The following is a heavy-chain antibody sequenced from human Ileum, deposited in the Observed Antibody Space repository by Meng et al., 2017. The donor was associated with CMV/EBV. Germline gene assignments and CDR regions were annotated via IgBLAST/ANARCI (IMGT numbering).Heavy chain of an antibody. V-gene: IGHV3-23*01. J-gene: IGHJ3*01. Sequence: GESLKISCTASGFTFSGYAMYWVRQAPGKGLEWVSGISGTSGRTYYADSLEGRFTISRDNSKSTLYLQMNSLRAEDTAMYHCAKGVGGSTRPFDFWGQGTMVTVS. CDR2: ISGTSGRT. D-gene: IGHD5/OR15-5a*01. CDR3: AKGVGGSTRPFDF. CDR1: GFTFSGYA.